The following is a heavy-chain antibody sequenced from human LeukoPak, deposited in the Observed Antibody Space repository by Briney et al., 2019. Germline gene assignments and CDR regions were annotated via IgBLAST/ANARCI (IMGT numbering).Heavy chain of an antibody. CDR1: GFTFSSFG. J-gene: IGHJ4*02. Sequence: GGSLRLSCAASGFTFSSFGMHWVRQARGKGLEWVAFISYDGSIKYYADSVKGRFTISRDDSKNTLYLQMSGLRTEDTAVYYCASGADYSNYYFDYWGQGTLVTVSS. D-gene: IGHD4-11*01. V-gene: IGHV3-30*19. CDR2: ISYDGSIK. CDR3: ASGADYSNYYFDY.